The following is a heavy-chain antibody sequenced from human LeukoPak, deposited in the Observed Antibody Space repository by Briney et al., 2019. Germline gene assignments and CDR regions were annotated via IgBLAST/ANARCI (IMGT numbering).Heavy chain of an antibody. D-gene: IGHD2-15*01. J-gene: IGHJ5*02. CDR2: IIPIFGTA. CDR1: GGTFSSYA. V-gene: IGHV1-69*05. Sequence: ASVKVSCKASGGTFSSYAISWVRQAPGQGLKWMGGIIPIFGTANYAQKFQGRVTITTDESTSTAYMELSSLRSEDTAVYYCARLGGCRGGSCYPWGQGTLVTVSS. CDR3: ARLGGCRGGSCYP.